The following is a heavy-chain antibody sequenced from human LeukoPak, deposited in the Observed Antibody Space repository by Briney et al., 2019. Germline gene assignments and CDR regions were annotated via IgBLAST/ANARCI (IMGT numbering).Heavy chain of an antibody. D-gene: IGHD2-15*01. J-gene: IGHJ6*02. Sequence: LSLTCTVSGGSISSGNYYWSWIRQAPGKGLEWVSYISSRGDTIYYADSVKGRFTISRDNAKNSLYLQMNSLRAEDTAVYYCARSFAYCSGGSCYSGYYYYGMDVWGQGTTVTVSS. CDR3: ARSFAYCSGGSCYSGYYYYGMDV. CDR1: GGSISSGNYY. CDR2: ISSRGDTI. V-gene: IGHV3-11*01.